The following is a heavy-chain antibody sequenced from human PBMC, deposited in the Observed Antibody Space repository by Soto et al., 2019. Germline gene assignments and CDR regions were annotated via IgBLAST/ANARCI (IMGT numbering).Heavy chain of an antibody. Sequence: QVQLQQWGAGLLKPSETLSLNCAVNGGSLSGYYWCWIRQPPGKGLEWEGESKDGGSTNYSPALKNRANISSDTSSNQFALGLYSAAAAGTGVYYCAGGQGGVVPRLWEQGTLVTGSS. V-gene: IGHV4-34*01. J-gene: IGHJ4*02. D-gene: IGHD5-12*01. CDR1: GGSLSGYY. CDR2: SKDGGST. CDR3: AGGQGGVVPRL.